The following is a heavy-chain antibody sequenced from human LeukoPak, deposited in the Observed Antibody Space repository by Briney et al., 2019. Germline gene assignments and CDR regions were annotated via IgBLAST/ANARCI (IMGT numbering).Heavy chain of an antibody. CDR3: AKSMTLQWRGFFDL. D-gene: IGHD6-19*01. CDR1: GFTFSSYW. V-gene: IGHV3-7*03. Sequence: GGSLRLSCAASGFTFSSYWLSWVRQAPGKGLECVANIKQDGSEKYYIDSVKGRFTISRDNAKNSLYLQKNSLRADDTAIYYCAKSMTLQWRGFFDLWGRGTHVTVSS. CDR2: IKQDGSEK. J-gene: IGHJ2*01.